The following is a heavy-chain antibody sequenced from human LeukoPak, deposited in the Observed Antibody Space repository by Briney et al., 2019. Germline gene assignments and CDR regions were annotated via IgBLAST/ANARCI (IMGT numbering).Heavy chain of an antibody. CDR1: GYTFTSYA. V-gene: IGHV1-3*01. CDR2: INAGNGNT. Sequence: ASVTVSFKASGYTFTSYAMHWVRQAPGQRLEWMGWINAGNGNTKYSQKFQGRVTITRDTSASTAYMELSSLRSEDTAVYYCARKGMGSYYYDSSGYYLDGAFDIWGQGTMVTVSS. D-gene: IGHD3-22*01. J-gene: IGHJ3*02. CDR3: ARKGMGSYYYDSSGYYLDGAFDI.